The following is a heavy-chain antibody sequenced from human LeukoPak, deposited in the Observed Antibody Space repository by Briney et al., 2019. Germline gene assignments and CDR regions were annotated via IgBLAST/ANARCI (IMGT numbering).Heavy chain of an antibody. CDR1: GGTFISYA. Sequence: GASVKVSCKASGGTFISYAISWVGQAPGQGLEWMGGIIAIFGTANYEQKFQGRVTITTDEYTSTAYMELSSQRSEDTAVYHCARETREATVNPHDAFDIWGQATMVTVSS. J-gene: IGHJ3*02. V-gene: IGHV1-69*05. D-gene: IGHD4-17*01. CDR2: IIAIFGTA. CDR3: ARETREATVNPHDAFDI.